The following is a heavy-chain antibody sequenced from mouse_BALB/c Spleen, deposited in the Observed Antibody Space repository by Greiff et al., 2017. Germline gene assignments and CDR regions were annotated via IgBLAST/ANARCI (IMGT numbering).Heavy chain of an antibody. CDR2: IRLKSNNYAT. V-gene: IGHV6-6*02. J-gene: IGHJ4*01. D-gene: IGHD1-2*01. CDR1: GFTFSNYW. CDR3: TRVTTASMDY. Sequence: EVKLLESGGGLVQPGGSMKLSCVASGFTFSNYWMNWVRQSPEKGLEWVAEIRLKSNNYATHYAESVKGRFTISRDDSKSSVYLQMNNLRAEDTGIYYCTRVTTASMDYWGQGTSVTVSS.